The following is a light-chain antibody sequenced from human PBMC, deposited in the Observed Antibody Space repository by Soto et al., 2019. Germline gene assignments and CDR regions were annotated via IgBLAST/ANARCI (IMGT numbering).Light chain of an antibody. CDR2: AAS. J-gene: IGKJ2*01. Sequence: IMLTQSPASLSASVGDRVTLSCLVSQGVSSNLAWYQQKPGHAPRLLIYAASTLHSGVPERFSGSGSGTDVTLTISSLQPEDFAVYYCQQHNSCPPTFGEGTKVEIK. CDR1: QGVSSN. V-gene: IGKV1-9*01. CDR3: QQHNSCPPT.